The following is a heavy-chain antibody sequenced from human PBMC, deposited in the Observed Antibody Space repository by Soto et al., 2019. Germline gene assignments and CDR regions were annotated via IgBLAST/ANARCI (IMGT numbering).Heavy chain of an antibody. CDR3: ATRYSIHDAFDI. CDR1: VYTFTSYD. V-gene: IGHV1-8*01. J-gene: IGHJ3*02. D-gene: IGHD4-4*01. CDR2: MNPNSGNT. Sequence: ASVKVSCKASVYTFTSYDINWVLQATGQGLEWMGWMNPNSGNTGYAQKFQGRVTMTRNTSISTAYMELSSLRSEDTAVYYCATRYSIHDAFDIWGQGTMVTVPS.